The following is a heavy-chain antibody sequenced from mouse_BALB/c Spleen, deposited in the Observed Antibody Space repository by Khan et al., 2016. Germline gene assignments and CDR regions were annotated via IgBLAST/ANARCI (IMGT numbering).Heavy chain of an antibody. J-gene: IGHJ3*01. CDR2: ISDGGSYT. D-gene: IGHD2-4*01. V-gene: IGHV5-4*02. CDR3: AREGLRRGFAY. Sequence: EVELVESGVGLVKPGGSLKLSCAASGFTFSDYYMYWVRQTPEKRLEWVATISDGGSYTYYPDSVKGRFTISRDNAKNNLYLQMSSLKSEDTAMXYCAREGLRRGFAYWGQGTLVTVSA. CDR1: GFTFSDYY.